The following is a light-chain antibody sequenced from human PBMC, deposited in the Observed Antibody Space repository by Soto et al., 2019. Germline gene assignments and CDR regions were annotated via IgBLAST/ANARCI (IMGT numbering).Light chain of an antibody. V-gene: IGLV1-40*01. CDR2: GNS. CDR1: SSNIGAGYD. Sequence: QSALTQPPSVSGAPGQRVTISCTGSSSNIGAGYDVHWYQQLPGTAPKLLIYGNSNRPSGVPDRFSGSKSGTSASLAITGLQADDEADYYCQSYDSSLSGSEVFGGGTKLTVL. CDR3: QSYDSSLSGSEV. J-gene: IGLJ2*01.